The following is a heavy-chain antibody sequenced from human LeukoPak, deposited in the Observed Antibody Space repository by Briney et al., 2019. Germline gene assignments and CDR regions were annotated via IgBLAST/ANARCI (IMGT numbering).Heavy chain of an antibody. V-gene: IGHV3-53*05. CDR3: ARGLSTVTQIMTY. Sequence: PGGSLRLSCAASGFTVSSNFMSWVRQAPGKGLEWVSIIYSGGTTYYADSVKGRFTISRDNSKNTLYLQMNNLRTDDTAVYYCARGLSTVTQIMTYWGQGTLVTVSS. D-gene: IGHD4-17*01. CDR2: IYSGGTT. CDR1: GFTVSSNF. J-gene: IGHJ4*02.